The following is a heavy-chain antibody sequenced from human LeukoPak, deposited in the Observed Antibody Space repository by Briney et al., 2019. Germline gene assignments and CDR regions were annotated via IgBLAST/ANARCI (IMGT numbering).Heavy chain of an antibody. J-gene: IGHJ4*02. CDR2: IYYSGTT. D-gene: IGHD6-19*01. Sequence: PSETLSLTCTVSGGSIRSSYYYWGWIRQPPGKGLEWIGYIYYSGTTYYNPSLKSRVTLSVDTSKNQFSLKLSSVSAADTAVYYCAREGSAVRKFYFDYWGQGTLVTVSS. V-gene: IGHV4-31*03. CDR1: GGSIRSSYYY. CDR3: AREGSAVRKFYFDY.